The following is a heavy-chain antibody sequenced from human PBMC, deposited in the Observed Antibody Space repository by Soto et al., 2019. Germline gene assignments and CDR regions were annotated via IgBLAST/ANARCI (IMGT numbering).Heavy chain of an antibody. V-gene: IGHV1-18*01. CDR1: GYTSTSYG. CDR2: ISAYNGNT. Sequence: GASVKVSCKASGYTSTSYGISWVRQAPGQGLEWMGWISAYNGNTNYAQKLQGRVTMTTDTSTSTAYMELRSLRSDDTAVYYCARETYYYGSDPPDYWGQGTLVTVSS. CDR3: ARETYYYGSDPPDY. D-gene: IGHD3-10*01. J-gene: IGHJ4*02.